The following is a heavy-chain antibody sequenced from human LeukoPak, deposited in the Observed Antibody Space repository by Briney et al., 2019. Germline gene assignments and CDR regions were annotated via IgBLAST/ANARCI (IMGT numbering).Heavy chain of an antibody. CDR3: ARGAVVVPAAMIGGRYFDY. V-gene: IGHV1-3*01. D-gene: IGHD2-2*01. CDR1: GYTFTSYA. Sequence: RASVKVSCKASGYTFTSYAMHWVRQAPGQRLEWMGWINAGNGNTKYSQKFQGRVTITRDTSASTAYMVLSSLRSEDTAVYYCARGAVVVPAAMIGGRYFDYWGQGTLVTVSP. J-gene: IGHJ4*02. CDR2: INAGNGNT.